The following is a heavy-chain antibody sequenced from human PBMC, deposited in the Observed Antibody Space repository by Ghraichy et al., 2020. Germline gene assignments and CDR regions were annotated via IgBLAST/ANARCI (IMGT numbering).Heavy chain of an antibody. D-gene: IGHD1-26*01. V-gene: IGHV4-59*01. J-gene: IGHJ6*03. CDR2: IYYNGNT. Sequence: SETLSLTCTVSGGSISSYYWNWIRQPPGRGLEWIGYIYYNGNTNYNPSLKSRVTISKDTSNNQFSLRLSSVTAADTAVYYCARGLNSGHYHYYYSMDVGGKGTTVTVSS. CDR1: GGSISSYY. CDR3: ARGLNSGHYHYYYSMDV.